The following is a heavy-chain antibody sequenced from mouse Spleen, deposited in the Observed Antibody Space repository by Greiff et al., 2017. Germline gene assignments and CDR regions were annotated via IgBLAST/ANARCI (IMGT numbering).Heavy chain of an antibody. D-gene: IGHD2-1*01. CDR3: ARDGNYFYAMDY. CDR1: GFSLTSYG. CDR2: IWSDGST. Sequence: QVTLKESGPGLVAPSQSLSITCTISGFSLTSYGVHWVRQPPGKGLEWLVVIWSDGSTTYNSALKSRLSISKDNSKSQVFLKMNSLQTDDTAMYYCARDGNYFYAMDYWGQGTSVTVSS. J-gene: IGHJ4*01. V-gene: IGHV2-6-1*01.